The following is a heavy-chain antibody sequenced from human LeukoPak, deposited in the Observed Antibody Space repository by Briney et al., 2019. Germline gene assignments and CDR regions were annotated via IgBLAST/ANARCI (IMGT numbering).Heavy chain of an antibody. V-gene: IGHV3-21*01. CDR3: ALERYYYGSGSYYNWFDL. J-gene: IGHJ5*02. CDR1: GFTFSSYS. Sequence: GGSLRLSCAASGFTFSSYSMNWVRQAPGTGLEWVSSISSSSSYIYYADSVKGRFTISRDNAKNSLYLQMNSLRAEDTAVYYCALERYYYGSGSYYNWFDLWGQGTLVTVSS. D-gene: IGHD3-10*01. CDR2: ISSSSSYI.